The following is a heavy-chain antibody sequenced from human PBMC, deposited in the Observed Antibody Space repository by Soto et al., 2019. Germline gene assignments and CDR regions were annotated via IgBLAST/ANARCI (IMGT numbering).Heavy chain of an antibody. CDR1: GFTFNSYG. J-gene: IGHJ4*02. D-gene: IGHD2-15*01. CDR3: AKDLRPVMVAAPFDY. CDR2: ISYDGTNK. V-gene: IGHV3-30*18. Sequence: QVQLVESGGGVVQPGRSLRLSCAASGFTFNSYGMHWVRQAPGKGLEWVAIISYDGTNKYYADSVKGRFTISRDNSKNTLYLQMNSPKAEDTAVYYCAKDLRPVMVAAPFDYWGQGTLVTVSS.